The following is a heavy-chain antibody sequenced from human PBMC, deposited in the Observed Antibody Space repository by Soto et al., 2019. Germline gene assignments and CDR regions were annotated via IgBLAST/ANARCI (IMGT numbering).Heavy chain of an antibody. Sequence: KPSETLSLTCTVSGGSISSGGYYWSWIRQHPGKGLEWIGYIYYSGSTYYNPSLKSRVTISVDTSKNQFSLKLSSVTAADTAVYYCARGVTMVRAHFDYWGQGTLVTVSS. CDR2: IYYSGST. D-gene: IGHD3-10*01. CDR3: ARGVTMVRAHFDY. J-gene: IGHJ4*02. V-gene: IGHV4-31*03. CDR1: GGSISSGGYY.